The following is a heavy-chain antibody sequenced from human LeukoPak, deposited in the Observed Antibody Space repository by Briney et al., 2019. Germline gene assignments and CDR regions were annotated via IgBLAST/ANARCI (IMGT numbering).Heavy chain of an antibody. V-gene: IGHV1-69*13. Sequence: ASVTVSCKASVGTFISHAISWVRQAPGQGLEWMGGIIPIFGTANYAQKFQGRVTITADESTSTAYMELSSLRSEDTAVYYCATLRRYCGGDCYSALDYWGQGTLVTVSS. CDR1: VGTFISHA. CDR3: ATLRRYCGGDCYSALDY. J-gene: IGHJ4*02. D-gene: IGHD2-21*02. CDR2: IIPIFGTA.